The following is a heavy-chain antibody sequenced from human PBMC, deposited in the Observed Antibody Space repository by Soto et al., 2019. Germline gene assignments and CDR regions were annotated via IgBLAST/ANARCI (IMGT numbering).Heavy chain of an antibody. J-gene: IGHJ4*02. V-gene: IGHV4-59*01. Sequence: SGTLSLTCTVSGGSISSYYWSWIRQPPGKGLEWIGYIYYSGSTNYNPSLKSRVTISVDTSKNQFSLKLSSVTAADTAVYYCARTYGDYHSEFDYWGQGTLVTVSS. CDR3: ARTYGDYHSEFDY. D-gene: IGHD4-17*01. CDR1: GGSISSYY. CDR2: IYYSGST.